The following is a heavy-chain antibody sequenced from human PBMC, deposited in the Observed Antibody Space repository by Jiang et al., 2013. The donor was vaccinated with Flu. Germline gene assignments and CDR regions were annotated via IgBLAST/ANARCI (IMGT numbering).Heavy chain of an antibody. CDR3: AKPAIQLWLRRGEDAFDI. D-gene: IGHD5-18*01. J-gene: IGHJ3*02. CDR1: GFTFSSYG. Sequence: QLVESGGGVVQPGRSLRLSCAASGFTFSSYGMHWVRQAPGKGLEWVAVISYDGSNKYYADSVKGRFTISRDNSKNTLYLQMNSLRAEDTAVYYCAKPAIQLWLRRGEDAFDIWGQGTMVTVSS. CDR2: ISYDGSNK. V-gene: IGHV3-30*18.